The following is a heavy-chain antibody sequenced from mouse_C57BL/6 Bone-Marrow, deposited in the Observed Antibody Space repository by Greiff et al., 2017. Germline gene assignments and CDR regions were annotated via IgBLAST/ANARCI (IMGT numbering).Heavy chain of an antibody. CDR3: TRRTTAVLDV. Sequence: EVKVLQSGAGLVKPGASLKLSCAASGFTFSSYAMSWVRQTPEKRLEWVATISDGGSYTYYPDNVKGRFTISRDNAKNNLYLQMSHLKSEDTAMCYCTRRTTAVLDVWGTGTTVTVSS. V-gene: IGHV5-4*03. CDR2: ISDGGSYT. J-gene: IGHJ1*03. CDR1: GFTFSSYA. D-gene: IGHD1-2*01.